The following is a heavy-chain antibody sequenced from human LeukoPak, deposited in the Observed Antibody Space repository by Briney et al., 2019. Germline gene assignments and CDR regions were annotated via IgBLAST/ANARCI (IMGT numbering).Heavy chain of an antibody. V-gene: IGHV3-7*03. CDR1: GFTFSGYW. J-gene: IGHJ3*02. D-gene: IGHD6-13*01. CDR2: IKQDGSEK. CDR3: AAEQQLVYGVFNI. Sequence: GGSLRLSCAASGFTFSGYWMSWVRQAPGKGLEWVANIKQDGSEKYYVDSVKGRFTISRDNAKNSLYLRLNSLRAEDTAVYYCAAEQQLVYGVFNIWGQGTMVTVSS.